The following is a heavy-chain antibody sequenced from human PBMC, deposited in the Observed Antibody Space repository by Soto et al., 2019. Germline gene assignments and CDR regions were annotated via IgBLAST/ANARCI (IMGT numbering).Heavy chain of an antibody. CDR2: ISGSGGST. D-gene: IGHD5-12*01. CDR3: ENPPYIGATLK. J-gene: IGHJ4*02. CDR1: GFTFSSYA. V-gene: IGHV3-23*01. Sequence: EVQLLESGGGLVQPGGSLRLSCAASGFTFSSYAMSWVRQAPGKGLEWVSAISGSGGSTYYADSVKGRFTISRDNYKNRLYLPMNSLRAGDTAVDYCENPPYIGATLKGGQGPLVTVSS.